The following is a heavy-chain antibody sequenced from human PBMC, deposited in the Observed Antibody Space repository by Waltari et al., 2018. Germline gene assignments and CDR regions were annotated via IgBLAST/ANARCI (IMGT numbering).Heavy chain of an antibody. Sequence: QVQLVQSGAEVKKPGASVKVSCKVSGYTLPELSMHWVRQDPGNGLEWMGGFDPEDGETIYAQKFQSRVTMTEDTSTDTAYMELSSLRSEDTAVYYCATAQWLVPSDYYYYYGMDVWGQGTTVTVSS. D-gene: IGHD6-19*01. CDR1: GYTLPELS. CDR3: ATAQWLVPSDYYYYYGMDV. J-gene: IGHJ6*02. CDR2: FDPEDGET. V-gene: IGHV1-24*01.